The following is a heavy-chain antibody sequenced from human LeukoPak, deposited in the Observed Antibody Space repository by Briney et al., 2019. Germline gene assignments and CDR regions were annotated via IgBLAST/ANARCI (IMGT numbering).Heavy chain of an antibody. CDR2: ISGSGGST. CDR1: GFTFSSYA. D-gene: IGHD6-19*01. J-gene: IGHJ4*02. V-gene: IGHV3-23*01. Sequence: LAGGSLRLSCAASGFTFSSYAMSWVRQAPGKGLEWVSAISGSGGSTYYADSVKGRFTISRDNSKNTLYLQMNSLRAEDTAVYYCAKDPPIAVAGNDYWAREPWSPSPQ. CDR3: AKDPPIAVAGNDY.